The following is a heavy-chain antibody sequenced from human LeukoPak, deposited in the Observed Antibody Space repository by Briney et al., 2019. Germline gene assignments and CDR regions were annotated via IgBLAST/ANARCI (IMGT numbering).Heavy chain of an antibody. V-gene: IGHV3-23*01. Sequence: GGSLRLSCAASGFTFSNYWMSWVRQAPGKGLGWVSAISGSGGSTYYADSVKGRFTISRDNSKNTLYLQMNSLRAEDTAVYYCAKGMQLAHPPDYWGQGTLVTVSS. CDR2: ISGSGGST. CDR1: GFTFSNYW. D-gene: IGHD6-13*01. CDR3: AKGMQLAHPPDY. J-gene: IGHJ4*02.